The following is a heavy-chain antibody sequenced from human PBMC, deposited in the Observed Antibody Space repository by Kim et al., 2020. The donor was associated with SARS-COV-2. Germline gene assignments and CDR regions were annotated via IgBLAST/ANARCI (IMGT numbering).Heavy chain of an antibody. CDR1: GGTFGSYP. Sequence: SVKVSCKASGGTFGSYPISWVRLAPGQGLEWMGTIIPIFGRTNYAQKFHDRVTISADESTNIAFMELRGLGSEDTAVYYCARDNVVVTTIDYYYGMDVWGQGTTVTVSS. D-gene: IGHD2-21*02. J-gene: IGHJ6*02. CDR2: IIPIFGRT. V-gene: IGHV1-69*13. CDR3: ARDNVVVTTIDYYYGMDV.